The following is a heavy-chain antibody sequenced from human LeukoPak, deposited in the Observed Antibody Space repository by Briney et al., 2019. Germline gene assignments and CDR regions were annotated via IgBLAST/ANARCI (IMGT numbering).Heavy chain of an antibody. CDR1: GFTVSSNY. CDR2: IYSGGST. J-gene: IGHJ6*03. Sequence: GGSLRLSCAASGFTVSSNYMSWVRHAPGKGLEWVSVIYSGGSTYYADSVKGRFTISRDNSKNTLYLQMNSLRAKDTAVYYCARDPTSRHYYYYTHVWGKGTTVTVSS. D-gene: IGHD2-2*01. V-gene: IGHV3-53*01. CDR3: ARDPTSRHYYYYTHV.